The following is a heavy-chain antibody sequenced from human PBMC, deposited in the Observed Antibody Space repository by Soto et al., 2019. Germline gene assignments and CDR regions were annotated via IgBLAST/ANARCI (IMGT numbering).Heavy chain of an antibody. CDR1: GYTFTSYY. CDR2: INPSGGST. D-gene: IGHD2-2*01. V-gene: IGHV1-46*01. Sequence: ASVNVSCKASGYTFTSYYMHWVRQAPGQGLEWMGIINPSGGSTSYAQKFQGRVTMTRDTSTSTVYMELSSLRSEDTAVYYCARDLHVVVPSLYYYYGREVWGQETTVSVSS. CDR3: ARDLHVVVPSLYYYYGREV. J-gene: IGHJ6*02.